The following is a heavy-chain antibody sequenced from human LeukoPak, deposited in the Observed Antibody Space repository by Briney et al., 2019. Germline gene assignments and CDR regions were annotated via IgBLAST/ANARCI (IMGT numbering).Heavy chain of an antibody. Sequence: PSETLSLTCTVSGGSISSGSYYWSWIRQPAGKGLEWIGRIYTSGSTNYNPSLKSRVTISVDTSKNQFSLKLSSVTAADTAVYYCARGDSGWSSDYYYYMDVWGKGTTVTVSS. V-gene: IGHV4-61*02. CDR1: GGSISSGSYY. CDR3: ARGDSGWSSDYYYYMDV. J-gene: IGHJ6*03. D-gene: IGHD6-19*01. CDR2: IYTSGST.